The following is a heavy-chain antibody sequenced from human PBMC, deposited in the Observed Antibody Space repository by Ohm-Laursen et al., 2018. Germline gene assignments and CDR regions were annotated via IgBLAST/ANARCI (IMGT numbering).Heavy chain of an antibody. D-gene: IGHD3-10*01. Sequence: GTLSLTCAVSGGSFTNFYLNWIRQPPGKGLEWIGEITHAGNANNNPSLKSRVAISVDTSKNQFSLKLSSVTAADTAVYYCARVRGFGELQYWGQGTLVTVSS. J-gene: IGHJ4*02. CDR3: ARVRGFGELQY. CDR2: ITHAGNA. CDR1: GGSFTNFY. V-gene: IGHV4-34*01.